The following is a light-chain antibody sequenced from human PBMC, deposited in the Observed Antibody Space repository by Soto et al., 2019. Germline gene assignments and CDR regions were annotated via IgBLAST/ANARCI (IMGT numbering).Light chain of an antibody. CDR2: GAY. CDR3: QQYNNWPPGA. Sequence: EIVMTQSPATLSVSPGERATLSCRASQSVSSNLAWYQQKPGQAPRLLIYGAYTRATGIPARFSGSGSGTEFTHTISCLQSEDFAGDYCQQYNNWPPGAFGPGTKVDIK. V-gene: IGKV3-15*01. CDR1: QSVSSN. J-gene: IGKJ3*01.